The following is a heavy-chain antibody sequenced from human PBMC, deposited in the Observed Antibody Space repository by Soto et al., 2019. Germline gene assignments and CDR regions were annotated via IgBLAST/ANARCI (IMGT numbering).Heavy chain of an antibody. CDR3: AKDNGLDAFDI. J-gene: IGHJ3*02. Sequence: GGSLRLSCAASGFTFDDYTMHWVRQAPGKGLEWVSLISWDGGSTYYADSVKGRFTIPRDNSKNSLYLQMSSLRTEDTALYYCAKDNGLDAFDIWGQGTMVTVSS. CDR2: ISWDGGST. D-gene: IGHD2-8*01. CDR1: GFTFDDYT. V-gene: IGHV3-43*01.